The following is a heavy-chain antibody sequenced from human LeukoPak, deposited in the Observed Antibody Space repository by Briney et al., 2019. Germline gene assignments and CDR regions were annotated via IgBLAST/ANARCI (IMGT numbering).Heavy chain of an antibody. V-gene: IGHV1-46*01. Sequence: ASVKVSCKASGYTFTSYYMHWVRQAPGQGLEWMGIINPSGGSTSYAQKFQGRVTMTRDTSTSTVYMELSSLRSEDTAVYYCATQRGYYDFWPPGDYYMDVRGKGTTVTVSS. D-gene: IGHD3-3*01. CDR1: GYTFTSYY. J-gene: IGHJ6*03. CDR3: ATQRGYYDFWPPGDYYMDV. CDR2: INPSGGST.